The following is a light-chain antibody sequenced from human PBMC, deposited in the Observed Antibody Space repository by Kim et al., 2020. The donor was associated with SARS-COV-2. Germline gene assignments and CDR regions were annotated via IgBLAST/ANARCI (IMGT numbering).Light chain of an antibody. J-gene: IGLJ1*01. V-gene: IGLV3-1*01. CDR2: QDS. CDR3: QAWDSSTEV. CDR1: KLGDKY. Sequence: SYELTQPPSVSVSPGQTASITCSGDKLGDKYACWYQQKPGQSPVLVIYQDSKRPSGIHERFSGSNSGNTATLTISGTQAMDEADYYCQAWDSSTEVFGTGTKVTVL.